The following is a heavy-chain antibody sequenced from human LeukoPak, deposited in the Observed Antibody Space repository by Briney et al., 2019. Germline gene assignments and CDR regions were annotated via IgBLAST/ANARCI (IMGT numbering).Heavy chain of an antibody. D-gene: IGHD4-17*01. CDR2: TYYRSKWYN. CDR3: ARELQGSGNDDYGDYVGSYYGMDV. V-gene: IGHV6-1*01. Sequence: PSQTLSLTCAISGDSVSSNSAAWNWIRQSPSRGLEWLGRTYYRSKWYNDYAVSVKSRITINPDTSKNQFSLQLNSVTPEDTAVYYCARELQGSGNDDYGDYVGSYYGMDVWGQGTTVTVSS. J-gene: IGHJ6*02. CDR1: GDSVSSNSAA.